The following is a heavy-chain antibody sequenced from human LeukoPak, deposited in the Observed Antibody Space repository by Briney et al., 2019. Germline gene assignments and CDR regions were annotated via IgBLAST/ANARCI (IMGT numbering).Heavy chain of an antibody. CDR3: AKELAPVSFDY. CDR1: GFTVSSNY. J-gene: IGHJ4*02. V-gene: IGHV3-53*01. Sequence: GGSLRLSCTASGFTVSSNYMSWVRQAPGKGLEWVSVIYSSGNTYYADSVKGRFTISRDNSKNTLYLQMNSLRAEDTAVYYCAKELAPVSFDYWGQGTLVTVSS. D-gene: IGHD3-3*02. CDR2: IYSSGNT.